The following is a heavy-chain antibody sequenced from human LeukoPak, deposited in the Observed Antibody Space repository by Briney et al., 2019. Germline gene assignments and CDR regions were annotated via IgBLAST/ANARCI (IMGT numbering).Heavy chain of an antibody. J-gene: IGHJ4*02. CDR2: IYTSGST. V-gene: IGHV4-4*07. D-gene: IGHD3-9*01. Sequence: SETLSLTCTVSGGSISSYYWSWIRQPAGKGLEWIGRIYTSGSTNYNPSLKSRVTMSVDTSKNQFSLKLSSVTAADTAVYYCARTDYDILTGYYLFDYWGQGTLVTVSS. CDR3: ARTDYDILTGYYLFDY. CDR1: GGSISSYY.